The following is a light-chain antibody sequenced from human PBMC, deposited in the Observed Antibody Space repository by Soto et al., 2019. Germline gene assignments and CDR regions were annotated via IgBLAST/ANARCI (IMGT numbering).Light chain of an antibody. CDR1: QSLLYSNGYNY. CDR2: LGS. J-gene: IGKJ1*01. Sequence: DIVMTQSPLSLPVTPGEPASISCRSSQSLLYSNGYNYLDWYLQKPGQSPQLLIYLGSNRASGVPDRFSGSGSGTDFTLKISRVEAEDVGVYYCMQALQTPRTFGQGTKWIS. CDR3: MQALQTPRT. V-gene: IGKV2-28*01.